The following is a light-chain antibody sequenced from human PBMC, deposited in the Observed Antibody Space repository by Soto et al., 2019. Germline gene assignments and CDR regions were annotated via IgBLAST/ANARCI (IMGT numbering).Light chain of an antibody. CDR1: QTIFNW. J-gene: IGKJ1*01. CDR2: DAS. V-gene: IGKV1-5*01. Sequence: DIQMTQSPSTLSASVGDRVTITCRASQTIFNWLAWYQRKPGRAPNLLIYDASSLQSGVPSTFSGSGSRTEFTITNSSLQPGDFATYYCQQDNSYPWTFGQGTKVDIK. CDR3: QQDNSYPWT.